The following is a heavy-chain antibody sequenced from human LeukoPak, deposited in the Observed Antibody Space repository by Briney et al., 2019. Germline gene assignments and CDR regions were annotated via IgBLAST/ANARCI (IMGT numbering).Heavy chain of an antibody. D-gene: IGHD1-26*01. Sequence: PARSLRLSCAASGFTFDDYAMHWVRQAPGKGLEWVSGISWNSGSIGYADSVKGRFTISRDNAKNSLYLQMNSLRAEDTALYYCAKLSGATGWFDPWGQGTLVTVSS. CDR1: GFTFDDYA. CDR3: AKLSGATGWFDP. J-gene: IGHJ5*02. CDR2: ISWNSGSI. V-gene: IGHV3-9*01.